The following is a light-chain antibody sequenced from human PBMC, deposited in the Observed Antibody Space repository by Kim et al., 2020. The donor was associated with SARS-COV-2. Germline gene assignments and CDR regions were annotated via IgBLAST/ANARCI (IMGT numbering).Light chain of an antibody. J-gene: IGKJ1*01. CDR3: QQYGSSPRK. V-gene: IGKV3-20*01. CDR2: GVS. Sequence: EIVLTQSPGTLSLSPGEGATLSCRASQSVANNYLAWYQQKPGQAPRLLIDGVSKRAPGIPDRFIGSGSVRDFSLTITRLEPEDFAMYYCQQYGSSPRKFGQGTKVDIK. CDR1: QSVANNY.